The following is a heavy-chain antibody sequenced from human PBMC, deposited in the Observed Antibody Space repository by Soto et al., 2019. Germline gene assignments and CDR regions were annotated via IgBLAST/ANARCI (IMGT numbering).Heavy chain of an antibody. V-gene: IGHV3-74*03. D-gene: IGHD1-1*01. CDR2: IHSDGSST. CDR3: ARGYRGAFDL. Sequence: EVQLVESGGGLVQPGESLRLSCAASGFTFSYYWMHWVRQAPGKGLVWVSRIHSDGSSTTYADSVKDRFTISRDNARNTRYRQMNSLRAEDTAVYYCARGYRGAFDLWGQGTVLTVSS. J-gene: IGHJ3*01. CDR1: GFTFSYYW.